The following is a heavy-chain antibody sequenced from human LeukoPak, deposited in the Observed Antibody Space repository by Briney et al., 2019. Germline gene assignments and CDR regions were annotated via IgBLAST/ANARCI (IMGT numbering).Heavy chain of an antibody. V-gene: IGHV4-34*01. Sequence: SETLTLTCAVYGGSFSGYYWSWIRQPPGKGLEWIGEINHSGSTNYNPSLKSRVTISVDTSKNQFSLKLSSVTAADTAVYYCATLDGYSHFDYWGQGTLVTVSS. J-gene: IGHJ4*02. CDR2: INHSGST. CDR1: GGSFSGYY. D-gene: IGHD5-24*01. CDR3: ATLDGYSHFDY.